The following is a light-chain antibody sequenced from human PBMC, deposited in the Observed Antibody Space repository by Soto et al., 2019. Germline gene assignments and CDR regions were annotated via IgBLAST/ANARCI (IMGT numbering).Light chain of an antibody. CDR1: SSDVGANIF. V-gene: IGLV2-14*01. Sequence: QSALTQPASVSGSPGQSITISCTGTSSDVGANIFVSWYQQHPGKVPKLMIYTVSGRPSGVSQRFSGSKSGNTASLTISGLQAEDEADYYCSSFTTDSTYVFGTGTKVTVL. CDR2: TVS. J-gene: IGLJ1*01. CDR3: SSFTTDSTYV.